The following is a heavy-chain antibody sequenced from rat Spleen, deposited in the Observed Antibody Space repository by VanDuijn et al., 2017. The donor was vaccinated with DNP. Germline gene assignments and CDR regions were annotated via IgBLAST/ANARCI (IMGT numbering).Heavy chain of an antibody. CDR3: ATQLPGSAGWYFDF. Sequence: EVQLVESGGGLVQPGKSLKLSCAASGFTFSDYYMAWVRQAPKKGLEWVASVGYQGSGISYGNSVKGRFTISRDNADNALYLQMDSLRSEDTATYHCATQLPGSAGWYFDFWGPGTMVTVSS. J-gene: IGHJ1*01. D-gene: IGHD1-4*01. V-gene: IGHV5-22*01. CDR2: VGYQGSGI. CDR1: GFTFSDYY.